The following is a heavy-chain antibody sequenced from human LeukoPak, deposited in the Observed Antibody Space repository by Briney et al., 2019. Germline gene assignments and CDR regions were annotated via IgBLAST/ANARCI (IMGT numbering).Heavy chain of an antibody. CDR3: AKERGYCSSTSCSSFDY. Sequence: GGSLRLSCAASGFTFSSYAMSWVRQAPGKGLEWVSAISGSDGTTYYADSVKGRFTISRDNSKNTLYLQMNSLGAEDTAVYYCAKERGYCSSTSCSSFDYWGQGTLVTVSS. CDR1: GFTFSSYA. CDR2: ISGSDGTT. J-gene: IGHJ4*02. V-gene: IGHV3-23*01. D-gene: IGHD2-2*01.